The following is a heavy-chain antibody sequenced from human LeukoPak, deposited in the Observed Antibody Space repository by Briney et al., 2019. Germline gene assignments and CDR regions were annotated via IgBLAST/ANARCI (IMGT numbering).Heavy chain of an antibody. CDR3: AKEDCGVDCSTFDY. CDR1: GFTFSRYA. CDR2: ISGSGGTT. V-gene: IGHV3-23*01. Sequence: GSVRLSCAASGFTFSRYAMSWVRQAPGKGLEWVSAISGSGGTTYYADSVKGRFTISRDNSKSTLYLQMNSLRAEDTAVYYCAKEDCGVDCSTFDYWGQGTLVTVSS. D-gene: IGHD2-21*02. J-gene: IGHJ4*02.